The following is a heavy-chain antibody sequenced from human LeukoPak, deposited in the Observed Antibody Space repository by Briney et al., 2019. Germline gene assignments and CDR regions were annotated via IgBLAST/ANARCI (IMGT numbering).Heavy chain of an antibody. Sequence: AASVKVSRKASGYTFTGYYMHWVRQAPGQGLEWMGWINPSSGGTNYAQKFQGRVTMTRDTSISTAYMELSRLRSDDTAVYYCARLGYSSGGDYWGQGTLVTVSS. J-gene: IGHJ4*02. V-gene: IGHV1-2*02. CDR1: GYTFTGYY. CDR2: INPSSGGT. CDR3: ARLGYSSGGDY. D-gene: IGHD6-19*01.